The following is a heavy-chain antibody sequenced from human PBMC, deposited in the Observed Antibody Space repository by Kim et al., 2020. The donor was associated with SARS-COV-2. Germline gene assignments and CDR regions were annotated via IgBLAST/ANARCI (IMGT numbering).Heavy chain of an antibody. V-gene: IGHV4-34*01. CDR3: ARGTLYTGGRWGQSPRLDP. J-gene: IGHJ5*02. D-gene: IGHD2-2*02. CDR2: IDHTGSA. Sequence: SETLSLTCAVSGASFSAYYWTWIRLPPGKGLEWVGEIDHTGSANSNPSLKSRLTISIDTSKNQFSLTLKSVTAADTAVYYCARGTLYTGGRWGQSPRLDPWGQGTLVTVSS. CDR1: GASFSAYY.